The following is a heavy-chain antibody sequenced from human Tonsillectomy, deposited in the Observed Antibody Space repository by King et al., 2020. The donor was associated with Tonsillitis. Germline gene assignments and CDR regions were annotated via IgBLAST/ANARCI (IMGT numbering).Heavy chain of an antibody. V-gene: IGHV4-34*01. CDR2: INHSGST. CDR1: GLSFSSYY. D-gene: IGHD3-10*01. CDR3: ATPPYYYGPGDY. Sequence: VQLQQWGAGLLKPSETLSLTCTVYGLSFSSYYWSWIRQSPGKGLEWIGEINHSGSTNYNPSLKSRVTISVDTYKKQLSVQLSSMTAADTAVYYCATPPYYYGPGDYWGQGTLVTVSS. J-gene: IGHJ4*02.